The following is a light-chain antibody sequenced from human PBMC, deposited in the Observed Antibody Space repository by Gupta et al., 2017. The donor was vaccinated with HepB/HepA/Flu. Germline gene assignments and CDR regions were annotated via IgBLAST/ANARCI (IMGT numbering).Light chain of an antibody. CDR3: QAWDSSTEV. CDR2: QDS. V-gene: IGLV3-1*01. CDR1: KLGDKY. J-gene: IGLJ1*01. Sequence: SYELTQPPSVSVSPGQTASITCSGDKLGDKYACWYQQKPGQSPVLVIYQDSKRPSGIPERFSGSNSGNTATLTISGTQAWDEADYYCQAWDSSTEVFGTGTKVTVL.